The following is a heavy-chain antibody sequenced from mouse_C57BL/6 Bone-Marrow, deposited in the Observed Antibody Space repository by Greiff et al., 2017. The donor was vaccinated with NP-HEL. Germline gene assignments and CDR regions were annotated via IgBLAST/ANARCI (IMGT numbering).Heavy chain of an antibody. J-gene: IGHJ2*01. D-gene: IGHD1-1*01. CDR1: GFSLTSYG. Sequence: QVQLQQSGPGLVQPSQSLSITCTVSGFSLTSYGVHWVRQSPGKGLEWLGVIWSGGSTDYNAAFISRLSISKDNSKSQVFFKMNSLQADDTAIYYCAIHYYGSSQYYFDYWGQGTTLTVSS. CDR3: AIHYYGSSQYYFDY. V-gene: IGHV2-2*01. CDR2: IWSGGST.